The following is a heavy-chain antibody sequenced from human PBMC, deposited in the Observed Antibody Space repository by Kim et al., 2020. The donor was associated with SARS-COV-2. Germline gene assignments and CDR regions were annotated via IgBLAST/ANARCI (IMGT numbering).Heavy chain of an antibody. Sequence: SETLSVTCTVSGGSISSSSYYWGWIRQPPGKGLEWIGSIYYSGSTYYNPSLKSGVTISVDTSKNQFSLKLSSVTAADTAVYYCARHSLRFLEWANWFDPWGQGTLGTVTS. V-gene: IGHV4-39*01. CDR1: GGSISSSSYY. J-gene: IGHJ5*02. CDR2: IYYSGST. D-gene: IGHD3-3*01. CDR3: ARHSLRFLEWANWFDP.